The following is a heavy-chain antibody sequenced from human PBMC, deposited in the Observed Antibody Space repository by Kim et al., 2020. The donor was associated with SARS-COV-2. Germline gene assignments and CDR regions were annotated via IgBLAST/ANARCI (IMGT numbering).Heavy chain of an antibody. CDR2: IYTSGST. CDR1: GGSISSGSYY. CDR3: ARGGAGLYYYGMDV. J-gene: IGHJ6*02. Sequence: SETLSLTCTVSGGSISSGSYYWSWIRQPAGKGLEWIGRIYTSGSTNYNPSLKSRVTISVDTSKNQFSLKLSSVTAADTAVYYCARGGAGLYYYGMDVWGQGTTVTVSS. D-gene: IGHD6-19*01. V-gene: IGHV4-61*02.